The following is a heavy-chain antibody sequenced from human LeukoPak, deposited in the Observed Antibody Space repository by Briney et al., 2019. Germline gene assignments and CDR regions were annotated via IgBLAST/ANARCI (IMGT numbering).Heavy chain of an antibody. Sequence: ASVKVSCKASGYTFSNFGISWVRQAPGQGLQWIGWISACNGNTHSALDVQDRITMTTDTQASTAYMELRGLRSDDTAVYFCARQYDCSAYFNYNIEVWGQGTTVTVSS. D-gene: IGHD3-22*01. CDR2: ISACNGNT. CDR1: GYTFSNFG. CDR3: ARQYDCSAYFNYNIEV. V-gene: IGHV1-18*01. J-gene: IGHJ6*03.